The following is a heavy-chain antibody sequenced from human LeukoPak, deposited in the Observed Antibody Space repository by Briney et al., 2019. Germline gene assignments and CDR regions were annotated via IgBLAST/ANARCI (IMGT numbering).Heavy chain of an antibody. CDR3: AKDNRGRDSTSFFDY. CDR2: ISGSGSST. J-gene: IGHJ4*02. D-gene: IGHD2-2*01. CDR1: GFTFSSYA. V-gene: IGHV3-23*01. Sequence: TGGSLRLSCAVSGFTFSSYAMSWVRQAPGKGLEWVSGISGSGSSTYYADSVKGRFTISRDNFKNTLYLQMNSLRAEDTAVYYCAKDNRGRDSTSFFDYWGQGTLVTVSS.